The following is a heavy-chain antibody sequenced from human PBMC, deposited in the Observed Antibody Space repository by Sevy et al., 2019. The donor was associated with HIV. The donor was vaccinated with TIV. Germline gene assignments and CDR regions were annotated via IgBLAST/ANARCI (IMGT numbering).Heavy chain of an antibody. CDR2: ISADSGNS. CDR1: GYPFSSYG. CDR3: ARDLGGYGGNSIDY. D-gene: IGHD2-21*02. Sequence: ASVKVSCKASGYPFSSYGISWVRQAPGQGLEWMGWISADSGNSNYAQTLQGRVTMTTDTSTSTAYVELRSLRFDDTAVYYCARDLGGYGGNSIDYWGQGTLVTVSS. J-gene: IGHJ4*02. V-gene: IGHV1-18*01.